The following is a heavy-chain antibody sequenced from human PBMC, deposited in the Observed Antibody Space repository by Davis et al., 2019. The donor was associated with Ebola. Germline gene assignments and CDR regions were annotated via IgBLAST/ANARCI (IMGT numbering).Heavy chain of an antibody. CDR1: GGSISSSSYY. V-gene: IGHV4-39*07. CDR3: TRSVTSTAWFDS. J-gene: IGHJ5*01. D-gene: IGHD5/OR15-5a*01. CDR2: IYYSGST. Sequence: ESLKISCTVSGGSISSSSYYWGWIRQPPGKGLEWIGSIYYSGSTYYNPSLKSRVTISIDTSKKQFSLKVSSVTAADTAVYFCTRSVTSTAWFDSWGQGTPVTVSS.